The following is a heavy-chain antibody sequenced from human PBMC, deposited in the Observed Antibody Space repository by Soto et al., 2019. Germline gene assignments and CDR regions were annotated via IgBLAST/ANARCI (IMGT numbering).Heavy chain of an antibody. V-gene: IGHV3-23*01. D-gene: IGHD1-26*01. CDR3: AKVVARIVGATTGPLDV. Sequence: EVQLLESGGGLVQPGGSLRLSCVASGFTWNVVNWVRQAPGKGLEWVSGFGHDGESTYYADSVRGRFTISRDNSKNMIYLEMNSLRAEDTAVYYCAKVVARIVGATTGPLDVWGHGTMVSVSS. CDR2: FGHDGEST. CDR1: GFTWNV. J-gene: IGHJ3*01.